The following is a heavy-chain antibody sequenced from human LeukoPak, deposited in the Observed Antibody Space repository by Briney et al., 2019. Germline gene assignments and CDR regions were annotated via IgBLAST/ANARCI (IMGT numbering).Heavy chain of an antibody. V-gene: IGHV3-7*01. D-gene: IGHD3-3*01. CDR3: ARKDRFDLDY. J-gene: IGHJ4*02. Sequence: TGGSLRLSCAASGFTFSSYWMSWVRQAPGKGLEWVADIKHDGSEKYYVDSLKGRFTISTDSAKNSLYLQINSLRAEDTAVYYCARKDRFDLDYWGQGTLVTVSS. CDR1: GFTFSSYW. CDR2: IKHDGSEK.